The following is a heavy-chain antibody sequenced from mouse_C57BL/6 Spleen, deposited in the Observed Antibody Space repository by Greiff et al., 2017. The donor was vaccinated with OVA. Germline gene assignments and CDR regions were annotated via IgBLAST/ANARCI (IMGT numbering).Heavy chain of an antibody. D-gene: IGHD2-4*01. CDR3: APYDYDGSFDY. Sequence: EVKLQQSGPELVKPGASVKISCKASGYTFTDYYMNWVKQSHGKSLEWIGDINPNNGGTSYNQKFKGKATLTVDKSSSTAYMELRSLTSEDSAVYYCAPYDYDGSFDYWGQGTTLTVSS. V-gene: IGHV1-26*01. CDR1: GYTFTDYY. J-gene: IGHJ2*01. CDR2: INPNNGGT.